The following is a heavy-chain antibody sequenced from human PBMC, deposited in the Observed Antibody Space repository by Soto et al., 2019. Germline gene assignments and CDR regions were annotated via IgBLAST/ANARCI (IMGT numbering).Heavy chain of an antibody. D-gene: IGHD1-1*01. V-gene: IGHV3-30*18. CDR1: GFFFSSHG. J-gene: IGHJ6*02. CDR3: AKDFELPYCDYYHYGMDV. CDR2: ISYEGSHK. Sequence: QVQLVESGGGVVQPGGSLTLSCVASGFFFSSHGMYWVRQAPGRGLEWVALISYEGSHKYYVDSVKGRFTISRDNSKKTVYLHMTSLRAEDTALYYCAKDFELPYCDYYHYGMDVWGQGTTVSVSS.